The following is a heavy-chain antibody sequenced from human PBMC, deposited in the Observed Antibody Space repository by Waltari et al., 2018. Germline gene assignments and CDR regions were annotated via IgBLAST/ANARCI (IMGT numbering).Heavy chain of an antibody. V-gene: IGHV4-4*07. CDR3: ARDAAGYTDPYYFDY. CDR2: MYTSGRT. D-gene: IGHD6-13*01. Sequence: QVQLQESGPGLVKPSETLSLTCPVSGDSISSYYWSWIRQPAGKGLEWIGRMYTSGRTNYNPSLKSRVTMSVDTSKNQFSLKLSSVTAADTAVYYCARDAAGYTDPYYFDYWGQGTLVTVSS. J-gene: IGHJ4*02. CDR1: GDSISSYY.